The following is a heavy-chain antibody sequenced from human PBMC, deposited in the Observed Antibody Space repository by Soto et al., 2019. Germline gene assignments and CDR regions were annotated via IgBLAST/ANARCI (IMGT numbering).Heavy chain of an antibody. D-gene: IGHD1-26*01. CDR3: AKMGWELQGDYY. J-gene: IGHJ4*02. CDR1: GFTFSSYG. CDR2: ISYDGSNK. Sequence: QVQLVESGGGVVQPGRSLRLSCAASGFTFSSYGMHWVRQAPGKGLEWVAVISYDGSNKYYADSVKGRFTISRDNSKNTLYLQMNSLRAEDTAVYYCAKMGWELQGDYYWGQGTLVTVSS. V-gene: IGHV3-30*18.